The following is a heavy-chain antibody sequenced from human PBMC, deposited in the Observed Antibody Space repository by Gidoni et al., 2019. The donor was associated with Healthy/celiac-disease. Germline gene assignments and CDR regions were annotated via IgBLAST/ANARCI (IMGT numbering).Heavy chain of an antibody. CDR3: ASIPPGGAGDYSDY. J-gene: IGHJ4*02. CDR2: IYHSGST. V-gene: IGHV4-4*02. Sequence: QVQLQESGPGLVKPSGTLSLTCAVSGGSISSSNWWSWARQPPGKGLEWIGEIYHSGSTNYNPSLKSRVTISVDKSKNQFSLKLSSVTAADTAVYYCASIPPGGAGDYSDYWGQGTLVTVSS. CDR1: GGSISSSNW. D-gene: IGHD2-2*01.